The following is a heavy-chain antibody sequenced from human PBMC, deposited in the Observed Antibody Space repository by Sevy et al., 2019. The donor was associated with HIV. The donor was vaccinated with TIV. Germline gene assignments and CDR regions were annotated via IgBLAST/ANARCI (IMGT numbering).Heavy chain of an antibody. J-gene: IGHJ4*02. CDR2: MWFDGSNT. CDR3: ARDLEFYDYGDYGPAFMPDY. V-gene: IGHV3-33*01. D-gene: IGHD4-17*01. Sequence: SLKISCAASGFTFSTYGMHWVRQAPGKGLEWVAVMWFDGSNTYYADSVKGRFTISKDIAKNTLHLQMNSLRAEDTAVYYCARDLEFYDYGDYGPAFMPDYWGQGTLVTVSS. CDR1: GFTFSTYG.